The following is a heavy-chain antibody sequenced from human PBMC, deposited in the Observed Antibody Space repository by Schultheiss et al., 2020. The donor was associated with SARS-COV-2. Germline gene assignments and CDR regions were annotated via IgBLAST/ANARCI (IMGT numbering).Heavy chain of an antibody. CDR1: GFTFSSYA. CDR2: IWYDGSNK. D-gene: IGHD5-18*01. J-gene: IGHJ4*02. CDR3: ARADVGYSYGKGPLDY. Sequence: GGSLRLSCAASGFTFSSYAMHWVRQAPGKGLEWVAVIWYDGSNKYYADSVKGRFTISRDNSKNTLYLQMNSLRAEDTAVYYCARADVGYSYGKGPLDYWGQGTLVTVSS. V-gene: IGHV3-30*07.